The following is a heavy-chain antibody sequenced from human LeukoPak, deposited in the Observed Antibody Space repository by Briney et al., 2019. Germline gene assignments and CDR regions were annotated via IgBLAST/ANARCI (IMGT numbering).Heavy chain of an antibody. D-gene: IGHD6-6*01. CDR2: MNPNSGNT. CDR1: GGTFSSYA. V-gene: IGHV1-8*02. Sequence: ASVKVSCKASGGTFSSYAISWVRQATGQGLEWMGWMNPNSGNTGYAQKFQGRVTMTRNTSISTAYMELSSLRSEDTAVYYCARGFLQYSGDYWGQGTLVTVSS. CDR3: ARGFLQYSGDY. J-gene: IGHJ4*02.